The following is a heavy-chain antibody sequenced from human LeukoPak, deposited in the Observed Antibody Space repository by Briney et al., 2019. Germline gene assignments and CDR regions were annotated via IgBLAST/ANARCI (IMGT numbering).Heavy chain of an antibody. CDR1: GFTFSSYG. CDR3: ARAIAVAGYNWFDP. J-gene: IGHJ5*02. Sequence: GGSLRLSCAASGFTFSSYGMHWVRQAPGKGLEWVAVISYDGSNKYYADSVKGRFTISRDNSKNTLYLQMNSLRAEDTAVYYCARAIAVAGYNWFDPWGQGTLVTVSS. D-gene: IGHD6-19*01. V-gene: IGHV3-30*03. CDR2: ISYDGSNK.